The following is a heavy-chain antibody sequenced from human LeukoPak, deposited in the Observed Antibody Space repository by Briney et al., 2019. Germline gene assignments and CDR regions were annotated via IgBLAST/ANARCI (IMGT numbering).Heavy chain of an antibody. CDR1: GYTFTSYG. CDR3: ASLPDIAARRYYYYYMDV. J-gene: IGHJ6*03. Sequence: ASVKFSCKASGYTFTSYGISWVRQAPGQGLEWMGWISAYNGNTNYAQKLQGRVTMTTDTSTSTAYMELRSLRSDDTAVYYCASLPDIAARRYYYYYMDVWGKGTTVTVSS. CDR2: ISAYNGNT. D-gene: IGHD6-6*01. V-gene: IGHV1-18*01.